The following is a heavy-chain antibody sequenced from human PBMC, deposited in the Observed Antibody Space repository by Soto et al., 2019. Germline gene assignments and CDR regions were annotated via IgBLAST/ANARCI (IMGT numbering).Heavy chain of an antibody. Sequence: EVQLVESGGGLVQPGGSLRLSCAASGFTFSSYWMHWVRQAPGKGLVWVSRINSDGSSTSYADSVKGRFTISRDNAKNXXYLQMNSLRAEDTAVYSCARDKDSSGWYGDDAFDIWGQGTMVPVSS. CDR3: ARDKDSSGWYGDDAFDI. CDR1: GFTFSSYW. J-gene: IGHJ3*02. D-gene: IGHD6-19*01. CDR2: INSDGSST. V-gene: IGHV3-74*01.